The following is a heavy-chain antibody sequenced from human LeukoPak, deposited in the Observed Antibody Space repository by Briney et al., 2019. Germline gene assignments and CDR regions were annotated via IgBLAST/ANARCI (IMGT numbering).Heavy chain of an antibody. CDR2: IYSSGTT. CDR3: ARVVPDGYSDY. CDR1: GGSISSYY. D-gene: IGHD2-15*01. J-gene: IGHJ4*02. Sequence: SETLSLTCSVSGGSISSYYWSWIRQPPGRGLEWIGYIYSSGTTRYNPSLRSRLTILVDMSKSQFSLKLSSVTAADTAVYYCARVVPDGYSDYWGQGSLVTVSS. V-gene: IGHV4-59*01.